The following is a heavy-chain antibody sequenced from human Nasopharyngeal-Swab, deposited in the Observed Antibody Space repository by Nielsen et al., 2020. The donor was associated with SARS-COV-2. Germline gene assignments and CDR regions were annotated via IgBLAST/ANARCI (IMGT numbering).Heavy chain of an antibody. CDR1: GYSFTSNW. CDR2: IYPGDSDI. D-gene: IGHD6-13*01. CDR3: ASQDPLSRSSWRSCFY. Sequence: KVSCKGSGYSFTSNWIGWVRQVPGKGLEWMGIIYPGDSDIRYSPSFQGQVTISVDKSISTAYLQWSSLKASDTARYYCASQDPLSRSSWRSCFYWGQGTLVTVSS. J-gene: IGHJ4*02. V-gene: IGHV5-51*01.